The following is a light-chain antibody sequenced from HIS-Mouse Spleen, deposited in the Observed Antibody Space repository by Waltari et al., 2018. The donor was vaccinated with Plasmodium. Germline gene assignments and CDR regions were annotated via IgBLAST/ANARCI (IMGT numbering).Light chain of an antibody. CDR2: QDS. Sequence: SYELTQPPSVPVSPGQTASITCSGAKLRDKYACWYQQKPGQSPVLCIYQDSKRPSGIPERFSGSNSGNTATLTISGTQAMDEADYYCQAWDSSTWVFGGGTKLTVL. V-gene: IGLV3-1*01. CDR3: QAWDSSTWV. CDR1: KLRDKY. J-gene: IGLJ3*02.